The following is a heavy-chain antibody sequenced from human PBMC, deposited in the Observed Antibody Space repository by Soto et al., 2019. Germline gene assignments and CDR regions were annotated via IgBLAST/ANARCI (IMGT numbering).Heavy chain of an antibody. Sequence: SETLSLTCTISGDSISSYYWSWIRQPPGKGLEWIGYIYYSGSTNYNPSLRSRVTISVDTSKNQFSLKLSSVTAADTAVYYCARWGGANNWFDPWGQGTLVTVSS. J-gene: IGHJ5*02. CDR2: IYYSGST. CDR3: ARWGGANNWFDP. V-gene: IGHV4-59*01. D-gene: IGHD3-16*01. CDR1: GDSISSYY.